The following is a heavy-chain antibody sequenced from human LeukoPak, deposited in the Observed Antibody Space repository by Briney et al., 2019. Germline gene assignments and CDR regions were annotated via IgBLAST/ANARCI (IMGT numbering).Heavy chain of an antibody. CDR2: ISGSGGST. CDR3: ARDPYYYDSSGYWAVGTYYYYGMDV. CDR1: GFTFSNYA. J-gene: IGHJ6*02. D-gene: IGHD3-22*01. V-gene: IGHV3-23*01. Sequence: LTGGSLRLSCAASGFTFSNYAMNWVRQAPGRGLEWVSAISGSGGSTYYADSVKGRFTISRDNSKNSLYLQMNSLRAEDTAVYYCARDPYYYDSSGYWAVGTYYYYGMDVWGQGTTVTVSS.